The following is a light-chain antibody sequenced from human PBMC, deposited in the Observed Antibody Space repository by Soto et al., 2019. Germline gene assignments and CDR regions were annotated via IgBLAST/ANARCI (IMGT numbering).Light chain of an antibody. CDR3: SSYSGTSALYV. CDR1: SSDIGAYNY. CDR2: NVS. J-gene: IGLJ1*01. Sequence: QSVLTQPASVSGSPGQSITISCTGTSSDIGAYNYVSWYQQHPGRAPKLMISNVSNRPSGVSNRFSGSKSGNTASLTISALQTADEADYFCSSYSGTSALYVFGAGTKVTVL. V-gene: IGLV2-14*03.